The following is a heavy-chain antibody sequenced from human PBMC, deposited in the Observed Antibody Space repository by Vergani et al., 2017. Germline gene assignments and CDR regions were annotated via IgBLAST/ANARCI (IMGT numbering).Heavy chain of an antibody. Sequence: EVQLVESGGGLVKPGGSLRLSCAASGFTFSSYSMNWVRQAPGKGLEWVSSISSSSSYIYYADSVKGRFTISRDNAKNSLYLQMNSLRAEDTVVYYCARPNWNDGDFDYWGQGTLVTVSS. D-gene: IGHD1-20*01. CDR2: ISSSSSYI. CDR1: GFTFSSYS. J-gene: IGHJ4*02. V-gene: IGHV3-21*01. CDR3: ARPNWNDGDFDY.